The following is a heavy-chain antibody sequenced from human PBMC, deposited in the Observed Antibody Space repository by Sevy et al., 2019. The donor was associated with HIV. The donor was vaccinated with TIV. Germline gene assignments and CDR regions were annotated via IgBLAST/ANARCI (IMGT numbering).Heavy chain of an antibody. J-gene: IGHJ4*02. D-gene: IGHD3-16*01. Sequence: GGSLRLSCAASGFSFNTHAMHWVRQAPGKGLDWVALISYDGSAKYYADSVKGRFTVSRDDSKNTLYLQMNSLRPEDSAVYYCAREGGNTSDGTPGKYWGQGTQVTVSS. V-gene: IGHV3-30-3*01. CDR1: GFSFNTHA. CDR3: AREGGNTSDGTPGKY. CDR2: ISYDGSAK.